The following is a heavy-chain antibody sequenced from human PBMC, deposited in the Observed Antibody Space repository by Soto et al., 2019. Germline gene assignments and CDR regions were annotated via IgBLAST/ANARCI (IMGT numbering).Heavy chain of an antibody. V-gene: IGHV4-34*01. D-gene: IGHD3-3*01. J-gene: IGHJ6*02. Sequence: QVQIQQWGAGLLKPSETLSLTCAVYGGSFSGHYWSWIRQPPGKGLEWIGQINHSGSTNYNPSLKSRVTISVDRFKKQFSLKLSSVTAADTAVYYCARVSGANYDFWSGYSGFAYYGMDVWGQGTTVTVSS. CDR2: INHSGST. CDR1: GGSFSGHY. CDR3: ARVSGANYDFWSGYSGFAYYGMDV.